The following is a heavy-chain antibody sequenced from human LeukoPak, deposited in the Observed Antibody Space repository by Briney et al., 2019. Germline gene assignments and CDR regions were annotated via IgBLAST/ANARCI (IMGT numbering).Heavy chain of an antibody. CDR3: ARDRSGYRFFDI. V-gene: IGHV3-21*01. Sequence: GGSLRPSCAASGFTFSSYSMNWVRQAPGKGLEWVSSISSSSSYIYYADSVKGRFTISRDNAKNSLYLQMNSLRAEDTAVYYCARDRSGYRFFDIWGQGTMVTVSS. J-gene: IGHJ3*02. CDR2: ISSSSSYI. CDR1: GFTFSSYS. D-gene: IGHD5-18*01.